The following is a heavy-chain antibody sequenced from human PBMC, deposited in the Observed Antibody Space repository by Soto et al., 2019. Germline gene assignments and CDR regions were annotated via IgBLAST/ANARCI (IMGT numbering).Heavy chain of an antibody. J-gene: IGHJ4*02. Sequence: SETLSLTCAVYGDSFSGFYWIWIRQPPGKGLEWIGDINHSGSTNYNPSLKNRVTVSVDTSKNQFSLKLTSMTAADTAVYFCVSHRNYIVVSGSYFDYWSQGTLVTVSS. CDR1: GDSFSGFY. V-gene: IGHV4-34*01. CDR2: INHSGST. D-gene: IGHD6-19*01. CDR3: VSHRNYIVVSGSYFDY.